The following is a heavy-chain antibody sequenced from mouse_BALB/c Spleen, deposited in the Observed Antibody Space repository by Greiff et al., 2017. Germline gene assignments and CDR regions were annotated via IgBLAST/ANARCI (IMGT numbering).Heavy chain of an antibody. CDR3: ARIGFYDGYGVDY. CDR1: GYSITSDYA. D-gene: IGHD2-3*01. J-gene: IGHJ4*01. CDR2: ISYSGST. Sequence: EVQLQQSGPGLVKPSQSLSLTCTVTGYSITSDYAWNWIRQFPGNKLEWMGYISYSGSTSYNPSLKSRISITRDTSKNQFFLQLNSVTTEDTATYYCARIGFYDGYGVDYWGQGTSVTVSS. V-gene: IGHV3-2*02.